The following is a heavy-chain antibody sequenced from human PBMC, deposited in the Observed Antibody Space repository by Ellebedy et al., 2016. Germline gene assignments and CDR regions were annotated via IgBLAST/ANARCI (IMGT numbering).Heavy chain of an antibody. V-gene: IGHV3-21*01. CDR2: ISSSSSYI. CDR1: GFTFSSYS. CDR3: ARLGYYYGMDV. D-gene: IGHD1-26*01. J-gene: IGHJ6*02. Sequence: GESLKISCAASGFTFSSYSMNWVRQAPGKGLEWVSSISSSSSYIYYADSVKGRFTISRDNAKNSLYLQMNSLRAEDTAVYYCARLGYYYGMDVWGQGTTVTVSS.